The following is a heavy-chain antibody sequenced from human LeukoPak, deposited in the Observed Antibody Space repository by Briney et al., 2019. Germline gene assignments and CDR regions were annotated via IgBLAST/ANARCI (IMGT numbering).Heavy chain of an antibody. V-gene: IGHV4-34*01. CDR2: INHSGST. J-gene: IGHJ4*02. CDR3: ASLPTRGSYFDY. CDR1: GGSFSGYY. Sequence: SETLSLTCAVYGGSFSGYYWSWIRQPPGKGLEWIGEINHSGSTNYNPSLKSRVTISVDTSKNQFSLKLSSVTAADTAVYYCASLPTRGSYFDYWGQGTLVTVSS. D-gene: IGHD1-26*01.